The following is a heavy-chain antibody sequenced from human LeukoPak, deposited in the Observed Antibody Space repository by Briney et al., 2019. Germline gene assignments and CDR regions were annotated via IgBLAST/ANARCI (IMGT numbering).Heavy chain of an antibody. CDR2: IIPIFDTA. V-gene: IGHV1-69*13. D-gene: IGHD2-2*01. CDR1: GGTFSTYA. Sequence: SVKVSCKASGGTFSTYAISWVRQAPGQGLEWMGGIIPIFDTANYAQKFQGRVTITADESTRSAYMELSSLRSEDTAVYYCARSAGGVIGVVTPALSGTRPPYSYYYMDVWGRGTTVTVSS. J-gene: IGHJ6*03. CDR3: ARSAGGVIGVVTPALSGTRPPYSYYYMDV.